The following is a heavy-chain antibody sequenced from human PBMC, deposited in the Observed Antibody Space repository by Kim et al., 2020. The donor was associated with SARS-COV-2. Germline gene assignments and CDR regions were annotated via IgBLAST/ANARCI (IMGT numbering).Heavy chain of an antibody. Sequence: DSVKGRFTTPRDNTKNSLYLKMNRLRAEDTAVYYCARDEGGITERGYFDYWGQGTLVTVSS. CDR3: ARDEGGITERGYFDY. V-gene: IGHV3-21*01. J-gene: IGHJ4*02. D-gene: IGHD1-20*01.